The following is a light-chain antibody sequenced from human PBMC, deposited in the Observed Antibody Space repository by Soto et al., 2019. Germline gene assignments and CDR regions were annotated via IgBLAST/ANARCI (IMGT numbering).Light chain of an antibody. Sequence: QLVLTQSPSASASLGASVKLTCTLSSGHSSYAIAWHQQQPEKGPRYLMKLNSDGSHSKGDGIPDRFSGSSSGAERYLTISSLQSEDEAVYYCKTWGTGIVVFGGGTKLAVL. CDR2: LNSDGSH. CDR1: SGHSSYA. J-gene: IGLJ3*02. CDR3: KTWGTGIVV. V-gene: IGLV4-69*01.